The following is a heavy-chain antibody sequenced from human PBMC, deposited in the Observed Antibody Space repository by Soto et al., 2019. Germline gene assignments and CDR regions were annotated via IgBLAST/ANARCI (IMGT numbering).Heavy chain of an antibody. CDR2: IYYTGST. V-gene: IGHV4-30-4*01. Sequence: QVQLQESGPGLVKPSQTLSLTCSVSGGSISSGDYYWSWIRQPPGKGLEWIGYIYYTGSTYYNPSLKSRVTISVDKSKNQFCLRLSSVTAADTAVYYCGRLPLTLFGVVRQDYWGQGPLVTVSS. D-gene: IGHD3-3*01. J-gene: IGHJ4*02. CDR1: GGSISSGDYY. CDR3: GRLPLTLFGVVRQDY.